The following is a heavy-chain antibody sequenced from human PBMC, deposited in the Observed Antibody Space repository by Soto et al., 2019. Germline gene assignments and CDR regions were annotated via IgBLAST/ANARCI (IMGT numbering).Heavy chain of an antibody. J-gene: IGHJ4*02. V-gene: IGHV3-33*08. Sequence: GRPLRLSCAVSWCTFSSYAISCVRQAPGKGLEWVAVIWYDGSNKYYADSVKGRFTISRDNSKNTLYLQMNSLRAEDTAVYYCARDSRTMVRGVPANFDYWGQGTLVTVSS. CDR3: ARDSRTMVRGVPANFDY. CDR2: IWYDGSNK. D-gene: IGHD3-10*01. CDR1: WCTFSSYA.